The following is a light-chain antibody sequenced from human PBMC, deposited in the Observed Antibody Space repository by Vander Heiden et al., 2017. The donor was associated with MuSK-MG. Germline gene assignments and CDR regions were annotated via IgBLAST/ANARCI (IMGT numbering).Light chain of an antibody. CDR1: QGISSH. CDR2: VAS. J-gene: IGKJ4*01. V-gene: IGKV1-9*01. Sequence: PSTQSEYAGSRVTITCLASQGISSHLAWYQQKPGIGPKLLIYVASTVQSGVPSTFSGSGSGTDFTLTSSSLEPEDFATYYWQQINSYLTFGGGTKVEIK. CDR3: QQINSYLT.